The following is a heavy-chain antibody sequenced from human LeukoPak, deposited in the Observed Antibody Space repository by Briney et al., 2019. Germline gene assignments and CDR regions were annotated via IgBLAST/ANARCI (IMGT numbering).Heavy chain of an antibody. CDR2: IYTDGST. CDR1: GFTLRHFA. D-gene: IGHD3-10*01. V-gene: IGHV3-66*01. J-gene: IGHJ4*02. Sequence: GGSLRLSCAASGFTLRHFAMSWVRQAPGKGLEWVSFIYTDGSTYYAESVKGRFTISRDISKNTAYLQMNSLRAEDTALYFCAVYYYGSFPPTNFDYWGQGTLVTVSS. CDR3: AVYYYGSFPPTNFDY.